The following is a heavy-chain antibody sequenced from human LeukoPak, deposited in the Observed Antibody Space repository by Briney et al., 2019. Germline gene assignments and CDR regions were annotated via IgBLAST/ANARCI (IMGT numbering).Heavy chain of an antibody. CDR3: AREGGRTVAGTFDN. D-gene: IGHD6-19*01. V-gene: IGHV3-30*02. CDR1: GFTFRTSG. CDR2: IQYHGRDK. Sequence: PGGSLRLSCAASGFTFRTSGMHWVRQAPGKGLEWLAFIQYHGRDKYYADSVKGRFTISRDNSKNTLYMEVNSLRAEDTAVYYCAREGGRTVAGTFDNWGQGTLVTVSS. J-gene: IGHJ4*02.